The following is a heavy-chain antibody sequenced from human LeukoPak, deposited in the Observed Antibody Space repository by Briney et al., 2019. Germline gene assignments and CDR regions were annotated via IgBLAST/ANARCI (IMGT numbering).Heavy chain of an antibody. CDR3: AKMGVVAARPGTFDY. D-gene: IGHD6-6*01. V-gene: IGHV3-53*01. CDR1: GFTVSSNY. CDR2: IYNGGST. J-gene: IGHJ4*02. Sequence: GGSLRLSCAASGFTVSSNYMSWVRQAPGKGLEWVSVIYNGGSTYYADSVKGRFTISRDNSKNTLYLQMNSLRAEDTAVYYCAKMGVVAARPGTFDYWGQGTLVTVSS.